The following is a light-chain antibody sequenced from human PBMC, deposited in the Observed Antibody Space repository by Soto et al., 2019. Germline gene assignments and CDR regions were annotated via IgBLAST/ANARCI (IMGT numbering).Light chain of an antibody. CDR3: SSYTSSITLS. J-gene: IGLJ2*01. Sequence: QSALTQPASVSGSPGQSITISCTGTSSDVGGYNYVSWYQQHPGKAPKLMIYDVSNRPSGVSNRFSGSKSGNTASLTISGLQAEDEADYYCSSYTSSITLSFGGGTKVTVL. V-gene: IGLV2-14*01. CDR1: SSDVGGYNY. CDR2: DVS.